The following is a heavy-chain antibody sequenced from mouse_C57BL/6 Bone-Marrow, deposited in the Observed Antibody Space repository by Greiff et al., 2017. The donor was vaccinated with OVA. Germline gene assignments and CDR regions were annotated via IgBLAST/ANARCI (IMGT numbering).Heavy chain of an antibody. Sequence: EVKLMESGGGLVKPGGSLKLSCAASGFTFSDYGMHWVRQAPEKGLEWVAYISSGSSTIYYADTVKGRFTISRVNAKNTLFLQMTSLRSEDTAMYYCARTVGLGFAYWGQGTLVTVSA. J-gene: IGHJ3*01. CDR2: ISSGSSTI. D-gene: IGHD2-13*01. CDR1: GFTFSDYG. V-gene: IGHV5-17*01. CDR3: ARTVGLGFAY.